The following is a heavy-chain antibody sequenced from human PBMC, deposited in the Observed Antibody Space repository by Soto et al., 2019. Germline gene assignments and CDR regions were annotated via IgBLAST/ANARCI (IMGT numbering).Heavy chain of an antibody. J-gene: IGHJ6*02. CDR3: ARDRSYYDSSGYYPMARGYYGMDV. V-gene: IGHV3-48*03. Sequence: GSLRLSCAASGFTFGSYEMHWVRQAPGKGLEWVSYISSSGSTIYYADSVKGRFTISRDNAKNSLYLQMNSLRAEDTAVYYCARDRSYYDSSGYYPMARGYYGMDVWGQGTTVTVPS. D-gene: IGHD3-22*01. CDR2: ISSSGSTI. CDR1: GFTFGSYE.